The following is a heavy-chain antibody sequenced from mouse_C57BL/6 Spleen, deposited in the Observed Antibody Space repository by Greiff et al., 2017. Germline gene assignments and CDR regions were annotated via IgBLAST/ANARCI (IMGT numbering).Heavy chain of an antibody. Sequence: EVKLMESGGGLVKPGGSLKLSCAASGFTFSDYGMHWVRQAPEKGLEWVAYISSGSSTIYYADTVKGRFTISRNNAKNTLFLQMTSLRSEDTAMYYCARNWDGDYWGQGTTLTVSS. CDR2: ISSGSSTI. D-gene: IGHD4-1*01. CDR3: ARNWDGDY. J-gene: IGHJ2*01. V-gene: IGHV5-17*01. CDR1: GFTFSDYG.